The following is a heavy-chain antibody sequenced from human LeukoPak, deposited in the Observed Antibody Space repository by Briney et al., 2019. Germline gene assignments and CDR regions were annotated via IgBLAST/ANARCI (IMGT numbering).Heavy chain of an antibody. CDR2: ISSSGKSGDKT. CDR1: GFSFSNYA. CDR3: LRGGWGSLLDY. V-gene: IGHV3-23*01. J-gene: IGHJ4*02. D-gene: IGHD2-21*01. Sequence: GGSLRLSCAASGFSFSNYAMTWVRQAPGKGLEWVSTISSSGKSGDKTHYEDSVKGRFTISRDNSKNTLYLQVNRLRAEDTAMYYCLRGGWGSLLDYWGQGTLVTVSS.